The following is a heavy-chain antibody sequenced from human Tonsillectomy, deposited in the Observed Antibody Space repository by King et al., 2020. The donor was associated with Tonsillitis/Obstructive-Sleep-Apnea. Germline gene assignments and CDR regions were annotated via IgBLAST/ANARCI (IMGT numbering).Heavy chain of an antibody. V-gene: IGHV5-51*01. J-gene: IGHJ3*02. CDR2: XXXXXSXX. CDR3: ARRDDAFDI. Sequence: QLVQSGAEVKKPGESLKISCKGSGYSFTSYWIGWVRXXXGKGLXXXXXXXXXXSXXXYXXXXQGXVTISADXXXXTXYLQWSSLKASDTAMYYCARRDDAFDIWGQGTMVTVSS. CDR1: GYSFTSYW.